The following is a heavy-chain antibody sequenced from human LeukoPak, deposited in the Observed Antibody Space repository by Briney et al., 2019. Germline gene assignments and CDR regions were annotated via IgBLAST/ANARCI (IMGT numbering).Heavy chain of an antibody. CDR2: ISWNSGSI. CDR3: AKDRRPGENYFDY. D-gene: IGHD7-27*01. Sequence: GRSLRLSCAASGFTFDDYAMHWVRQAPGKGLEWVSGISWNSGSIGYADSVKGRFTISRDNAKNSLYLQMNSLRAEDTALYYCAKDRRPGENYFDYWGQGTLVTVS. J-gene: IGHJ4*02. CDR1: GFTFDDYA. V-gene: IGHV3-9*01.